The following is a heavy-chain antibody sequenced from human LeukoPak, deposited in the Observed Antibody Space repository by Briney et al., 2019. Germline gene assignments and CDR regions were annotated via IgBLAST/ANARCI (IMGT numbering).Heavy chain of an antibody. CDR2: TYYRSKWHN. V-gene: IGHV6-1*01. CDR3: ARDLAGYGGYSYGMVDY. J-gene: IGHJ4*02. Sequence: SQTLSLTCAISGDSGSSNSAAWNWIRQSPSRGLVWLGRTYYRSKWHNDYAESVKSRITINPDTSKNQFSLQLNSVTPEDTAVYFCARDLAGYGGYSYGMVDYWGQGTLVTVSS. CDR1: GDSGSSNSAA. D-gene: IGHD5-18*01.